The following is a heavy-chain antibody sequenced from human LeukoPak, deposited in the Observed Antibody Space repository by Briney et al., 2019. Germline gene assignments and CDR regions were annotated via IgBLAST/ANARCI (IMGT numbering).Heavy chain of an antibody. J-gene: IGHJ5*02. CDR2: IYYSGST. D-gene: IGHD2-15*01. Sequence: SETLSLTCTVSGGSISSYYWSWIRQPPGKGLEWIGYIYYSGSTNYNPSLKSRVTISVDTSKNQFSLKLSSVTAADTAVYYCARGGCSGGSCYPKWFDPWGQGTLVTVSS. CDR3: ARGGCSGGSCYPKWFDP. CDR1: GGSISSYY. V-gene: IGHV4-59*01.